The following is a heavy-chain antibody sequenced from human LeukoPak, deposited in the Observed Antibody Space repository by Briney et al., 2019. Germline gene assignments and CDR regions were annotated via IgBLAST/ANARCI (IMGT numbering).Heavy chain of an antibody. Sequence: PGGSLRLSCAASGFTFSSFDMHWVRQPTGQGLEWVSTIGTASDTHYPGSVEGRFTLSRDNAKNSLYLQMNSLTAGDTAVHYCARGPPRGKYYYMDVWGKGTTVTVSS. V-gene: IGHV3-13*01. CDR1: GFTFSSFD. D-gene: IGHD1-1*01. J-gene: IGHJ6*03. CDR3: ARGPPRGKYYYMDV. CDR2: IGTASDT.